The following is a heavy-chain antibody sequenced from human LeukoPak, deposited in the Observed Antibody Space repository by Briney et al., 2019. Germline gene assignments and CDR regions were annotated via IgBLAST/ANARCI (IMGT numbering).Heavy chain of an antibody. Sequence: PGGSLGLSCAASGFTFSSYAMSWVRQAPGKGLEWVSAISGSGGSTYYADSVKGRFTISRDSSKNTLYLQMNSLRAEDTAVYYCAKSPYDYVWGSWYYFDYWGQGTLVTVSS. CDR1: GFTFSSYA. J-gene: IGHJ4*02. D-gene: IGHD3-16*01. CDR2: ISGSGGST. CDR3: AKSPYDYVWGSWYYFDY. V-gene: IGHV3-23*01.